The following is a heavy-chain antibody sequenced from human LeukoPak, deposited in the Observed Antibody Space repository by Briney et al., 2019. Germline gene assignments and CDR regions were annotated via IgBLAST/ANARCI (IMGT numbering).Heavy chain of an antibody. CDR3: ARDRSYCSGGSCYGGFDY. J-gene: IGHJ4*02. V-gene: IGHV1-2*02. CDR2: INTNSGGT. Sequence: ASVKVSCKASGYTFTSYDINWVRQAPGQGLEWMGWINTNSGGTRYAQKFQGRVTITRDTSTSTVYMELSRLRSDDTAVYYCARDRSYCSGGSCYGGFDYWGLGTLVTVSS. D-gene: IGHD2-15*01. CDR1: GYTFTSYD.